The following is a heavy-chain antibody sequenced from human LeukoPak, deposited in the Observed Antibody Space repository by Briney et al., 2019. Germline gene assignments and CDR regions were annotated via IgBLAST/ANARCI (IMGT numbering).Heavy chain of an antibody. CDR1: GFTFSTSA. Sequence: GGPLRLSCAASGFTFSTSAMSWVRRAPGKGLEWVSTISGNGASTFYAHSVKRRFTISRDNSKNTLSLHMSSLREEVTATYYCAREVYTRTTYLPFVYWGQGTLVTVSS. D-gene: IGHD5/OR15-5a*01. CDR2: ISGNGAST. J-gene: IGHJ4*02. V-gene: IGHV3-23*01. CDR3: AREVYTRTTYLPFVY.